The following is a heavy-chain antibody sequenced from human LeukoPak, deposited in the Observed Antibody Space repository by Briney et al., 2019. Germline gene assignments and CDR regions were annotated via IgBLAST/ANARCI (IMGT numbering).Heavy chain of an antibody. Sequence: GGSLRLSCAASGFTFSSYDMHWVRQAPGKGLEWVSGIGTGGDTYYPGSVKGRFTVSRDNAKNSLYLQMNSLRAEDTAVYYCARAQHLDDSRPVAFDIWGQGTMVTVSS. V-gene: IGHV3-13*01. CDR3: ARAQHLDDSRPVAFDI. D-gene: IGHD3-22*01. CDR1: GFTFSSYD. CDR2: IGTGGDT. J-gene: IGHJ3*02.